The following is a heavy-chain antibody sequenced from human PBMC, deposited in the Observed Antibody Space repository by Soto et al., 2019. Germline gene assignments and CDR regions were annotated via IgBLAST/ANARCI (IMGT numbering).Heavy chain of an antibody. CDR2: IKNKNDGGTT. V-gene: IGHV3-15*07. CDR3: TGLWFGEIYNY. CDR1: GFSFKNAW. D-gene: IGHD3-10*01. J-gene: IGHJ4*01. Sequence: EVELVESGGGLVKPGGSLTLSCAASGFSFKNAWMNWVRQAPGKGLEWVGRIKNKNDGGTTDYAAFVKGRVTISRDASENTLYLHMHGLTTEYTGVYFCTGLWFGEIYNYWGQGSLVTVSS.